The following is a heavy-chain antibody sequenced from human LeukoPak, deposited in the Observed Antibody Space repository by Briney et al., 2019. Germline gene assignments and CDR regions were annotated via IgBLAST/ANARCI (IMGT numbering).Heavy chain of an antibody. CDR3: ARLLPPCGSYSYYYYYMDV. Sequence: PSETLSLTCTVSGGSISSYYWSWIRQPPGKGLEWIGSIYTSGSTNYKPSLKSRVTISVDTSKNQFSLKLTSVTAADTAVYYCARLLPPCGSYSYYYYYMDVWGKGTTVTVSS. CDR2: IYTSGST. CDR1: GGSISSYY. J-gene: IGHJ6*03. V-gene: IGHV4-4*09. D-gene: IGHD1-26*01.